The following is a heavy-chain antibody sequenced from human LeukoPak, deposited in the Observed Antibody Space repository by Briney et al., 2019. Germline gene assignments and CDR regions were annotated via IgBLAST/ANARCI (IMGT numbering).Heavy chain of an antibody. V-gene: IGHV4-30-2*03. CDR2: IYYSGST. CDR1: GGSISSGGYS. D-gene: IGHD5-18*01. Sequence: SQTLSLTCAVSGGSISSGGYSWSWIRQPPGKGLEWIGYIYYSGSTYYNPSLKSRVTISVDTSKNQFSLKLSSVTAADTTVYYCARLNARTAMTNFDYWGQGTLVTVSS. J-gene: IGHJ4*02. CDR3: ARLNARTAMTNFDY.